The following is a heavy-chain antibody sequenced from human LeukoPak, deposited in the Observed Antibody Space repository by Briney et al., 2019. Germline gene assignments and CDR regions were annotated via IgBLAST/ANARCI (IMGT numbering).Heavy chain of an antibody. J-gene: IGHJ6*03. Sequence: GGSLRLSCAASGFTFNYYSMNWVRQAPGKGLEWVSSISSISNYIYYADSVKGRFTISRDNAKNSLYLQMSSLRAEDTAVYYCTRVEETATTAAIIRKYSYYYYYMDVWGKGNTVTVSS. D-gene: IGHD4-11*01. V-gene: IGHV3-21*01. CDR1: GFTFNYYS. CDR2: ISSISNYI. CDR3: TRVEETATTAAIIRKYSYYYYYMDV.